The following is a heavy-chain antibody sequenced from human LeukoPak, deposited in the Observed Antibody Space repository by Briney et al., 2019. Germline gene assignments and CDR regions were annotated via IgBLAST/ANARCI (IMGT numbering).Heavy chain of an antibody. CDR2: IYYSGST. CDR1: GGSISYYY. CDR3: ARLVVRRPQYFDY. Sequence: SETLSLTCTVSGGSISYYYWSWIRQPPGKRLEWIGYIYYSGSTNYNPSLKSRVTISVDTSKNQFSLKLSSVTAADTAVYYCARLVVRRPQYFDYWGQGTLVTVSS. J-gene: IGHJ4*02. D-gene: IGHD3-22*01. V-gene: IGHV4-59*08.